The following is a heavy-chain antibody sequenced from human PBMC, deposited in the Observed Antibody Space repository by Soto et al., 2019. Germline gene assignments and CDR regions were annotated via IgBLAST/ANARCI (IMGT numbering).Heavy chain of an antibody. V-gene: IGHV4-31*03. Sequence: SETLSLTCSVSGVSLTSGTYYWSWIRQHPGKGLEWIGYIFYSGSTDYNPSLKSRVNISVDTSKNQFSLKLSSVTAADTAVYYCARGPYCGGDCYSTFFDYWGQGTLVTVSS. D-gene: IGHD2-21*02. CDR3: ARGPYCGGDCYSTFFDY. CDR1: GVSLTSGTYY. J-gene: IGHJ4*02. CDR2: IFYSGST.